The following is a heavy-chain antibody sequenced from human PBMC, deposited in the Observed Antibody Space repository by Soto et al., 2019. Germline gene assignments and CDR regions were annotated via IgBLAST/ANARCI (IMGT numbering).Heavy chain of an antibody. D-gene: IGHD6-19*01. CDR1: GGSISSGDYY. CDR3: ARERPDGCRLDP. J-gene: IGHJ5*02. Sequence: QVQLQESGPGLVKPSQTLSLTCTVSGGSISSGDYYWSWIRQPPGKGLEWIGYIYYSGSTYYNPSLKSRVTISEDTSKNQFSLRLSSVTAADTAVYYCARERPDGCRLDPWGQGTLVTVSS. V-gene: IGHV4-30-4*01. CDR2: IYYSGST.